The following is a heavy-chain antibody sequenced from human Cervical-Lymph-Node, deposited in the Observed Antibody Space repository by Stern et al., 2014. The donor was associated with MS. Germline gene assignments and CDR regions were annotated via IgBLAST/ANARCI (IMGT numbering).Heavy chain of an antibody. J-gene: IGHJ5*02. D-gene: IGHD2-15*01. V-gene: IGHV1-69*09. CDR2: IIHILGLP. CDR1: GGTFSSGDA. CDR3: ARGVVSNRAAATLHNLFDP. Sequence: VHLVESGAEVKKPWSSVNVSCKASGGTFSSGDAITWMRQAPRQGLEWMGRIIHILGLPNYAQKFQGRVTITADTSTSTAYMELSSLRSEDTAVYYCARGVVSNRAAATLHNLFDPWGQGTLVTVSS.